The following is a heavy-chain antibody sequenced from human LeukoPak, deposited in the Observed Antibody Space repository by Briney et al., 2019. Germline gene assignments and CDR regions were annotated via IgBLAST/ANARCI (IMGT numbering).Heavy chain of an antibody. V-gene: IGHV4-4*09. J-gene: IGHJ4*02. D-gene: IGHD6-6*01. CDR2: ISPIGST. Sequence: SETLSLTCAVPGDSISSFFWSWIRQPPGKGLQWIGYISPIGSTNYNPSLKSRVTISVDTSKNQFSLKLSSVTAADTAVYYCASSAARPEYFDYWGQGTLVTVSS. CDR1: GDSISSFF. CDR3: ASSAARPEYFDY.